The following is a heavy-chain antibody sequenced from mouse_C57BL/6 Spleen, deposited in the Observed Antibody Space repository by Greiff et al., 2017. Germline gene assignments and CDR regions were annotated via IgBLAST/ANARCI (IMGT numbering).Heavy chain of an antibody. CDR3: ASNYGSSSYWYFDV. Sequence: QVQLQQSGSELRSPGSSVKLSCKDFDSEVFPIAYMSWVRQKPGHGFEWIGGILPSIGRTIYGEKFEDKATLDADTLSNTAYLELNSLTSEDSAIYYCASNYGSSSYWYFDVWGTGTTVTVSS. CDR1: DSEVFPIAY. V-gene: IGHV15-2*01. J-gene: IGHJ1*03. D-gene: IGHD1-1*01. CDR2: ILPSIGRT.